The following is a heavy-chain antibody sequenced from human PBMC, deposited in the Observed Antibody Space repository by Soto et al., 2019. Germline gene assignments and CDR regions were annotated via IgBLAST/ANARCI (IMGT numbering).Heavy chain of an antibody. Sequence: GGSLRLSCAASGFTFSGSAMHWVRQASGKGLEWLGRIRNKANSYGTTYAATVKGRFTISRDNAKNSLYLQMNSLRAEETAVYYCARHPERIAEIGWFDPWGQGTLVTVSS. CDR3: ARHPERIAEIGWFDP. CDR1: GFTFSGSA. V-gene: IGHV3-73*01. CDR2: IRNKANSYGT. J-gene: IGHJ5*02. D-gene: IGHD6-13*01.